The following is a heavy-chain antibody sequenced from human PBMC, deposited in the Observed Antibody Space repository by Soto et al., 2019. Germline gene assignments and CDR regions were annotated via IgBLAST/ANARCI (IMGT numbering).Heavy chain of an antibody. CDR2: IGTAGDT. CDR1: GFTFSSYD. Sequence: PGGSLRLSCAASGFTFSSYDMHWVRQATGKGLEWVSAIGTAGDTYYPGSVKGRFTISRENAKNSLYLQMNSLRAGDTAVYYCARVNVYYDSSGLPDYGMGVWGQGTTVTVSS. V-gene: IGHV3-13*01. CDR3: ARVNVYYDSSGLPDYGMGV. J-gene: IGHJ6*02. D-gene: IGHD3-22*01.